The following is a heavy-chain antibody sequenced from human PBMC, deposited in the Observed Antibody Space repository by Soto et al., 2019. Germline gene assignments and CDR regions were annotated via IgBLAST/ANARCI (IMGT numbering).Heavy chain of an antibody. CDR1: GFTFNNYS. J-gene: IGHJ5*02. D-gene: IGHD3-22*01. V-gene: IGHV3-23*01. Sequence: PVASLRLSCEASGFTFNNYSIAWVRQAPGKGLEWVSGITSSGAAYYADSVKGRFTISRDNSKNTLYLQMNSLRAEDTAVYYCAKGESSVSARDFDPWGQGT. CDR2: ITSSGAA. CDR3: AKGESSVSARDFDP.